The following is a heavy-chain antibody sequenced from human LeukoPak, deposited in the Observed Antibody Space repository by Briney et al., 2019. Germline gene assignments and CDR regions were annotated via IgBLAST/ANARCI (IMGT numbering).Heavy chain of an antibody. V-gene: IGHV3-15*01. CDR3: TTGHPHCGGDCYSEGFDY. CDR2: IKSKTDGGTT. D-gene: IGHD2-21*02. Sequence: GGSLRLSCAAPGFTFSNAWMSWVRQAPGKGLEWVGRIKSKTDGGTTDYAAPVKGRFTISGDDSKNTLYLQMNSLKTEDTAVYYCTTGHPHCGGDCYSEGFDYWGQGTLVTVSS. CDR1: GFTFSNAW. J-gene: IGHJ4*02.